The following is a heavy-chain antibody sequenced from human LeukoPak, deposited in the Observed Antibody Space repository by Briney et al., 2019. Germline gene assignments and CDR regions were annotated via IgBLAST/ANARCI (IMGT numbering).Heavy chain of an antibody. V-gene: IGHV3-49*03. D-gene: IGHD3-10*01. CDR3: TRAFTMVYYFDY. CDR2: IRSKAYGGTT. Sequence: GGSLRLSRAASGFTFSNYAMSWFRQAPGKGLEWVGFIRSKAYGGTTEYAASVKGRFTISRDDSKSIAYLQMNSLKTEDTAVYYCTRAFTMVYYFDYWGQGTLVTVSS. CDR1: GFTFSNYA. J-gene: IGHJ4*02.